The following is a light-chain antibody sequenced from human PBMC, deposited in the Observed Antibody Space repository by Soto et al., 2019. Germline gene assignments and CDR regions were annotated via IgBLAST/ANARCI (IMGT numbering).Light chain of an antibody. J-gene: IGLJ2*01. CDR3: SSYTSSSTLVV. V-gene: IGLV2-14*01. Sequence: QSALTQPASVSGSPGQSITISCTGTSSDDGGYNYVSWYQQHPGKAPKLMIYDVSNRPSGVSNRFSGSKSGNTASLTISGLQDEDEADSYCSSYTSSSTLVVFGGGTKLTVL. CDR2: DVS. CDR1: SSDDGGYNY.